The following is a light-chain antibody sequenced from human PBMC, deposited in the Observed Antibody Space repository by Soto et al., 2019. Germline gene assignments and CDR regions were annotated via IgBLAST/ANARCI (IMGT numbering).Light chain of an antibody. V-gene: IGKV3-15*01. CDR1: QSISRN. J-gene: IGKJ1*01. CDR3: HQYENWPKT. CDR2: GAS. Sequence: EIVMTQSPPTLYVSPGERATLPCRASQSISRNLAWFQQKPGQAPSLLIFGASTRAAGIPARFSGSGSGTEFSLTISDLQSEDFAVYFCHQYENWPKTFGQGTKV.